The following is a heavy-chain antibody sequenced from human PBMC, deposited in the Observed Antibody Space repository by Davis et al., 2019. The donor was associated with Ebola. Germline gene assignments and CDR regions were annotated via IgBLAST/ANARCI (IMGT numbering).Heavy chain of an antibody. CDR2: ISSSSSTI. V-gene: IGHV3-48*03. D-gene: IGHD2-15*01. Sequence: YISSSSSTIYYADSVKGRFTISRDNAKNSLYLQMNSLRAGDTAVYYCASTRGYCSGGSCYSAHAFDIWGQGTMVTVSS. CDR3: ASTRGYCSGGSCYSAHAFDI. J-gene: IGHJ3*02.